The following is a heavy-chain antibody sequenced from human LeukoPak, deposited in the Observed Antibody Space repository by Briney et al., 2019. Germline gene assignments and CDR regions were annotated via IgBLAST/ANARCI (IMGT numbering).Heavy chain of an antibody. V-gene: IGHV7-4-1*02. J-gene: IGHJ4*02. Sequence: ALVKVSCKASGYSFTTYALNWVRQAPGQGLEWMGWINPNTGNPTYAQGFTGRFVFSLDTSVNTAYLQISSLKAEDTAVYYCARASQPLGGLSFPDYWGQGTLVTVSS. CDR1: GYSFTTYA. CDR2: INPNTGNP. CDR3: ARASQPLGGLSFPDY. D-gene: IGHD3-16*02.